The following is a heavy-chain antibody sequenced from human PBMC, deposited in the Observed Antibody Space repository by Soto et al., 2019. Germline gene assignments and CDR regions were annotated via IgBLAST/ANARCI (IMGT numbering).Heavy chain of an antibody. CDR3: ARRYYYDSSGYYPLDY. J-gene: IGHJ4*02. CDR2: IIPIFGTA. Sequence: EASVKVSCKASGGTFSSYAIIWVRQAPGQGLEWMGGIIPIFGTANYAQKFQGRVTITADESTSTAYMELSSLRSEDTAVYYCARRYYYDSSGYYPLDYWGQGTLVTVSS. CDR1: GGTFSSYA. V-gene: IGHV1-69*13. D-gene: IGHD3-22*01.